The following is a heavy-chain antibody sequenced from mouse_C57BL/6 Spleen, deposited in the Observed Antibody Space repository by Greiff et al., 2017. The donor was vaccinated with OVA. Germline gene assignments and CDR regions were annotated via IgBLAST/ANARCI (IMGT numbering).Heavy chain of an antibody. Sequence: QVQLQQPGAELVKPGASVKLSCKASGYTFTSYWMQWVKQRPGQGLEWIGEIDPSDSYTNYNQKFKGKATLTVDTSSSTAYMQLSSLTSEDSAVYYCGLLDYWGQGTTLTVAS. V-gene: IGHV1-50*01. CDR2: IDPSDSYT. CDR1: GYTFTSYW. D-gene: IGHD2-1*01. CDR3: GLLDY. J-gene: IGHJ2*01.